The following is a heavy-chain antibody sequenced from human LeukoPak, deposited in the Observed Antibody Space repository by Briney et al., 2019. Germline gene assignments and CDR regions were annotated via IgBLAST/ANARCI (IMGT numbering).Heavy chain of an antibody. V-gene: IGHV3-11*01. CDR3: ARDFDFWSGNHHWYFDL. CDR2: INNRGDTI. Sequence: PGGSLRLSCAASGFTFSDNYMSWIRQAPGKGLEWVSYINNRGDTIYYADSVKGRFTISRDTAKNSLYLQMNTLRADDTAVYYCARDFDFWSGNHHWYFDLWGRGTLVTVSS. J-gene: IGHJ2*01. D-gene: IGHD3-3*01. CDR1: GFTFSDNY.